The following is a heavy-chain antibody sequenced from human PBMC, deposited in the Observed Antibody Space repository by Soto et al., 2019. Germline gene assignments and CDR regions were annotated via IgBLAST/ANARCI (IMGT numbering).Heavy chain of an antibody. J-gene: IGHJ2*01. Sequence: QVQLQESGPGLVKTSQTLSLTCTVSGGSISSGDYYWSWIRQPPGKGLEWIGYIYYSGSTYYNPSLKSRVTISVDTSKNQFSLKLSSVTAADTAVYYCARDGREYTSSSIGWYFDLWGRGTLVTVSS. CDR1: GGSISSGDYY. V-gene: IGHV4-30-4*01. CDR3: ARDGREYTSSSIGWYFDL. D-gene: IGHD6-6*01. CDR2: IYYSGST.